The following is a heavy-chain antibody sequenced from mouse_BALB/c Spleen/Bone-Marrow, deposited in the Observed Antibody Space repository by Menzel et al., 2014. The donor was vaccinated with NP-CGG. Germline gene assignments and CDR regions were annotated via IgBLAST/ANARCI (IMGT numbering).Heavy chain of an antibody. CDR2: ILPGGASN. V-gene: IGHV1-9*01. J-gene: IGHJ3*01. CDR1: GYTFSSYW. D-gene: IGHD1-2*01. CDR3: ARGGYYGPRFAF. Sequence: QVQLKESGAELMKPGASVKRSCKATGYTFSSYWLEWVKQRPGHGLEWIGEILPGGASNNYNEKFKGKATFAADTSSNTAYMQLSSLTSEDSAVYYCARGGYYGPRFAFWGQGTLVTVSA.